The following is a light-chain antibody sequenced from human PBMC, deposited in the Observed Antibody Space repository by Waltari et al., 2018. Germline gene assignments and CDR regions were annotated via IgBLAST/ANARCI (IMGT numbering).Light chain of an antibody. CDR1: SSDVGGYNY. CDR2: EVS. J-gene: IGLJ2*01. V-gene: IGLV2-14*01. Sequence: QSALTQPASVSGPPGQSITLSCTGTSSDVGGYNYVSWYQQHPGKAPKLMIYEVSNRPSGVSNRFSGSKSGNTASLTISGLQAEDEADYYCSSYASTISVVFGGGTKLTVI. CDR3: SSYASTISVV.